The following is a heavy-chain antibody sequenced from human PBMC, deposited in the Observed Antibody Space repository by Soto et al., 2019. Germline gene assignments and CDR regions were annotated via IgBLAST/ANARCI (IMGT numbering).Heavy chain of an antibody. J-gene: IGHJ3*02. CDR3: AILEGPTVTSLDAFDI. CDR1: GDTFSSYA. D-gene: IGHD4-17*01. Sequence: QVQLVQSGAEVKKPGSWVKVSCKASGDTFSSYAISWVRQAPGQGLEWMGGIIPIFGAANYAQKFQGRVTITADESTNTAYMELSSLRSEDTAVSYCAILEGPTVTSLDAFDIWGQGTMVTVSS. CDR2: IIPIFGAA. V-gene: IGHV1-69*12.